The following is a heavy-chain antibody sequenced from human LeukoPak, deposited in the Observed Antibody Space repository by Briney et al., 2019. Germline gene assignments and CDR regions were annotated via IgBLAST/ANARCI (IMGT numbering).Heavy chain of an antibody. CDR1: GFSFSDYY. CDR3: ARARDGYNSGAFDI. V-gene: IGHV3-11*04. CDR2: ISSSGSSI. J-gene: IGHJ3*02. Sequence: GGSLRLSCAASGFSFSDYYMTWIRQAPGKGREGISYISSSGSSIYYADSVKGRFTISRDTAKNLLDTQMKRLIAATTDVYYCARARDGYNSGAFDIWGQGTMVTVSS. D-gene: IGHD5-24*01.